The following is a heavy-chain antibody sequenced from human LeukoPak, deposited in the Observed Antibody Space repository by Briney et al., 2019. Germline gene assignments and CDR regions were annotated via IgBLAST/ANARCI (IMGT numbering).Heavy chain of an antibody. D-gene: IGHD6-6*01. Sequence: SETLSLTCTVSGGSISSYYWSWIRQPPGTGLEWIGYIYYSGSTNYNPSLKSRVTISVDTSKNQFSLKLSSVTAADTAVYYCARGLDPGEQLVTWGQGTLVTVSS. J-gene: IGHJ5*02. V-gene: IGHV4-59*01. CDR2: IYYSGST. CDR3: ARGLDPGEQLVT. CDR1: GGSISSYY.